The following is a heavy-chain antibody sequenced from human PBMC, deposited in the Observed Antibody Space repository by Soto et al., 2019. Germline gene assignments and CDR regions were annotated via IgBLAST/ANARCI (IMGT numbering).Heavy chain of an antibody. Sequence: EVQLLESGGGLVQPGGSLRLSCAASGFTFSSYAMSWVRQAPGKGLEWVAAISGSGGSTYYADSVKGRFTSSRDNSKHTLYLQMNSLRAEDTAVYYCAKGGSTRRWPYYYGMDVWGQGTTVTVSS. V-gene: IGHV3-23*01. CDR2: ISGSGGST. D-gene: IGHD2-2*01. J-gene: IGHJ6*02. CDR3: AKGGSTRRWPYYYGMDV. CDR1: GFTFSSYA.